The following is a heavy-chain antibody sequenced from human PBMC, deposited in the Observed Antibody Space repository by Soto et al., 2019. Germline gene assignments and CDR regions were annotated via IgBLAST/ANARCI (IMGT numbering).Heavy chain of an antibody. CDR3: ARVRIAAAGYDAFDI. D-gene: IGHD6-13*01. J-gene: IGHJ3*02. CDR2: IWYDGSNK. V-gene: IGHV3-33*01. CDR1: GFTFSSYG. Sequence: GGSLRLSCAASGFTFSSYGMHWVRQAPGKGLEWVAVIWYDGSNKYYADSVKGRFTISRDNSKNTLYLQMNSLRAEDTAVYYCARVRIAAAGYDAFDIWGQGTMVTVSS.